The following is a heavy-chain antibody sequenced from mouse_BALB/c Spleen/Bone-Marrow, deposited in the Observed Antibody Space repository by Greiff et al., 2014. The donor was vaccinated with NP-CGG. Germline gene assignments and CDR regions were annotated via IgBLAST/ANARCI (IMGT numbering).Heavy chain of an antibody. D-gene: IGHD2-14*01. V-gene: IGHV5-12-2*01. CDR3: ARHGEERPVLAMDY. CDR1: GFTFIAYT. J-gene: IGHJ4*01. CDR2: INNGGGST. Sequence: EVKVIESGGGLVEPGGSLKLSCAASGFTFIAYTMSWVRQTPEKSLEWVAYINNGGGSTYYPDTAKGRFTISRDNAKNTLYLQMSSLKSEDTAMYYCARHGEERPVLAMDYWGQGTSVTVSS.